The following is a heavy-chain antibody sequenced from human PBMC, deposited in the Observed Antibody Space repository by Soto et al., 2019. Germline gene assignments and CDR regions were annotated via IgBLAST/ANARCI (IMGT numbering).Heavy chain of an antibody. CDR3: ARGNPFNYAGFDV. D-gene: IGHD3-16*01. J-gene: IGHJ6*02. CDR2: MNAKSGDT. Sequence: ASVKVSCKASGYTFSDFDINWLRQASGQGPEWMGWMNAKSGDTFFAQRFQGKFNMTWDTSLSTSYMEVGSLTSDDTAIYYCARGNPFNYAGFDVWVQGTTVTVSS. V-gene: IGHV1-8*01. CDR1: GYTFSDFD.